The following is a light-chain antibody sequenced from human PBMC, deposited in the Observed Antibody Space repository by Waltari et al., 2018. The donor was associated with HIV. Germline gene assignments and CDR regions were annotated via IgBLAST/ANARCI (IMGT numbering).Light chain of an antibody. J-gene: IGLJ2*01. CDR2: SNN. CDR3: AAWDDSLNVL. Sequence: QSVLTQPPSASGTPGQRVTISCSGSSSNIGSNTVNWYQQFPRTAPKLLIYSNNQRPSGVPDRFSGSKSGTSASLAISGLQSEDEADYYCAAWDDSLNVLFGGGTKLTVL. V-gene: IGLV1-44*01. CDR1: SSNIGSNT.